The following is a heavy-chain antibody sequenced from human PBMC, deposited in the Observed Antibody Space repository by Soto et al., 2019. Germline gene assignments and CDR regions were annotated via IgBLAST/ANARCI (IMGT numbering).Heavy chain of an antibody. J-gene: IGHJ4*02. CDR3: ARAGDYVWGSFDY. V-gene: IGHV4-30-2*01. CDR1: GGSISSGGYS. CDR2: IYHSGST. D-gene: IGHD3-16*01. Sequence: QLQLQESGSGLVKPSQTLSLTCAVSGGSISSGGYSWSWIRQPPGKGLEWIGYIYHSGSTYYNPSLNSRVTIPVDRSKNQFSLKLSSVPAADTAVYYCARAGDYVWGSFDYWGQGTLVTVSS.